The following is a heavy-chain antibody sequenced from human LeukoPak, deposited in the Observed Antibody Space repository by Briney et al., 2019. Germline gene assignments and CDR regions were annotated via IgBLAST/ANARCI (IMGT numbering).Heavy chain of an antibody. V-gene: IGHV1-18*01. CDR2: NSAYNGNT. CDR3: ARVGDFWSGYYIGPPKKHYYYMDV. CDR1: GYTFTSYG. Sequence: VKVSCKASGYTFTSYGISWVRQAPGQGLEWMGWNSAYNGNTNYAQKLQGRVTMTTDTSTSTAYMELRSLRSDDTAVYYCARVGDFWSGYYIGPPKKHYYYMDVWGKGTTVTVSS. D-gene: IGHD3-3*01. J-gene: IGHJ6*03.